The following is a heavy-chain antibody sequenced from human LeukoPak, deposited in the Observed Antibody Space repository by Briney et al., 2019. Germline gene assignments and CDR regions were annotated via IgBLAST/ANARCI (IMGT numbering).Heavy chain of an antibody. CDR3: AKSVVPAAIDPDAFDI. D-gene: IGHD2-2*01. CDR1: GYSFSSYA. J-gene: IGHJ3*02. V-gene: IGHV3-23*01. Sequence: GESLRISCKGSGYSFSSYAMSWVRQAPGKGLEWVSAISGSGGSTYYADSVKGRLTISRDNSKNTLYLQMNSLRAEDTAVYYCAKSVVPAAIDPDAFDIWGQGTMVTVSS. CDR2: ISGSGGST.